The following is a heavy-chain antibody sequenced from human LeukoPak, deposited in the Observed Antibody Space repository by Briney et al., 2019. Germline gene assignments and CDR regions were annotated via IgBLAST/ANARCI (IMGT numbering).Heavy chain of an antibody. CDR3: ARLTGYSSESWFDP. J-gene: IGHJ5*02. CDR2: IYFTGTI. Sequence: PSETLSLTCTVSGGGGSISSHYWSWIRQPAGKGLEWIGRIYFTGTITYNPSLESRVTMSIDTSKNQFSLKLNSLTAADTAVYFCARLTGYSSESWFDPWGQGTLVTVSS. CDR1: GGGGSISSHY. D-gene: IGHD3-9*01. V-gene: IGHV4-4*07.